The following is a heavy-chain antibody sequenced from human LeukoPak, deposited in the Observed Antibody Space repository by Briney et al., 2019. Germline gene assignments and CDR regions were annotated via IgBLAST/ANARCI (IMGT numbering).Heavy chain of an antibody. CDR3: ARSAPYYDILTGYYKDWFDP. V-gene: IGHV1-2*02. D-gene: IGHD3-9*01. CDR1: GYTFTSYA. CDR2: INPNSGGT. Sequence: ASVKVSCKASGYTFTSYAMHWVRQAPGQRLEWMGWINPNSGGTNYAQKFQGRVTMTRDTSISTAYMELSRLRSDDTAVYYCARSAPYYDILTGYYKDWFDPWGQGTLVTVSS. J-gene: IGHJ5*02.